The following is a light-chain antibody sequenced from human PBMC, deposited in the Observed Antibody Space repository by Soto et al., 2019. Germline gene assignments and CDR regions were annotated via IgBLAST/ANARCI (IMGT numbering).Light chain of an antibody. J-gene: IGKJ1*01. CDR2: GAS. CDR3: QQYNTFWP. Sequence: TQSPGTVSLTTGERATLSCRASQSVSSSYLAWYQQKPGQAPRLLIYGASSLESGVPSRVSGSGSGTEFTLTISSLQPDDFATYYCQQYNTFWPFGPGTKVDI. CDR1: QSVSSSY. V-gene: IGKV3-20*01.